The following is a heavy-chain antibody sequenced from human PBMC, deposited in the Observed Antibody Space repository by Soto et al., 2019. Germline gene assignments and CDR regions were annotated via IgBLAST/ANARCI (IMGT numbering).Heavy chain of an antibody. D-gene: IGHD3-22*01. CDR2: IIPIFGTA. CDR1: GGTFSSYT. CDR3: ARKVYYDSSGYFDY. J-gene: IGHJ4*02. V-gene: IGHV1-69*13. Sequence: SVKVSCKASGGTFSSYTISWVRQAPGQGLEWMGGIIPIFGTANYAQKFQGRVTITADESTSTAYMELSSLRSEDTAVYYCARKVYYDSSGYFDYWGQGTLVTVSS.